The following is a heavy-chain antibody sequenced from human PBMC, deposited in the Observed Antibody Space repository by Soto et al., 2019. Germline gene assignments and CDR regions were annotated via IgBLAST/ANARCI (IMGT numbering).Heavy chain of an antibody. CDR1: GGTFSSYA. J-gene: IGHJ6*02. D-gene: IGHD2-15*01. CDR2: IISIFGTA. V-gene: IGHV1-69*13. CDR3: ARDKDIVVVVAASVYYYGMDV. Sequence: SVKVSCKASGGTFSSYAISWVRQAPGQGLEWMGGIISIFGTANYAQKFQGRVTITADESTSTAYMELSSLRSEDTAVYYCARDKDIVVVVAASVYYYGMDVWGQGTKVTVSS.